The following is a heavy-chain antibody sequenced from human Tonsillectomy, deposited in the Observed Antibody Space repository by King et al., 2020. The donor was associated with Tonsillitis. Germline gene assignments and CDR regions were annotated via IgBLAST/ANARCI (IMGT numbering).Heavy chain of an antibody. Sequence: ITLKESGPTLVKPTQTLTLTCTFSGFSLSTLGVGVGWIRQPPGKALRWLALCYWADDKRYSASLRIRITITKDSYKNQVVLTRTNVDPVDTATYFCTHRQYYDSSDYPFGAFDYWGRGTLVTVSS. CDR2: CYWADDK. CDR3: THRQYYDSSDYPFGAFDY. V-gene: IGHV2-5*02. CDR1: GFSLSTLGVG. D-gene: IGHD3-22*01. J-gene: IGHJ4*02.